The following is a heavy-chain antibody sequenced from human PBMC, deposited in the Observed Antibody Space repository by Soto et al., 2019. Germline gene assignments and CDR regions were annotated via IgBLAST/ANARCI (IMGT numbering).Heavy chain of an antibody. D-gene: IGHD5-12*01. J-gene: IGHJ1*01. CDR2: ISYDGSNK. CDR1: GFTFSSYG. V-gene: IGHV3-30*03. Sequence: GGSLRLSCAASGFTFSSYGMHWVRQAPGKGLEWVAVISYDGSNKYYADSVKGRFTISRDNSKNTLYLQMNSLRAEDTAVYYCARDRLRVATYFQHWGQGTLVTVSS. CDR3: ARDRLRVATYFQH.